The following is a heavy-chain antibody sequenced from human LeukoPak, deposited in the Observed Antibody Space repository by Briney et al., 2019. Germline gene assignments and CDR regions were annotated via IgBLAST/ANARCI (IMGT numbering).Heavy chain of an antibody. Sequence: SETLSLTCTVSGGSISNYYWSWIRQPPGKGLEWIGYIHSIGSTSYNPSLESRVTISLDTSQMQFSLRLSSVTAADTAVYYCARSEVAYYGSKNSLWPDAFDFWGQGTVVTVSP. J-gene: IGHJ3*01. D-gene: IGHD3-10*01. CDR1: GGSISNYY. CDR2: IHSIGST. V-gene: IGHV4-4*09. CDR3: ARSEVAYYGSKNSLWPDAFDF.